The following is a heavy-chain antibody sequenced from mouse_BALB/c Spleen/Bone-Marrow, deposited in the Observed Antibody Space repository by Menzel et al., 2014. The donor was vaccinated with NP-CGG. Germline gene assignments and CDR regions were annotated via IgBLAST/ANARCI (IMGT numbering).Heavy chain of an antibody. CDR2: INPTNGDT. CDR1: GYTFTDYY. V-gene: IGHV1-26*01. Sequence: VQLQQSGPELVKPGASVKMSCKASGYTFTDYYMKWVQQSHGKSLEWIGDINPTNGDTFYNQKFKGKATLTVDRSSNTAYMQLDSLTSEDSAVYYCAMGVRLYWYFDVWGAGTTVTVSS. J-gene: IGHJ1*01. CDR3: AMGVRLYWYFDV. D-gene: IGHD2-14*01.